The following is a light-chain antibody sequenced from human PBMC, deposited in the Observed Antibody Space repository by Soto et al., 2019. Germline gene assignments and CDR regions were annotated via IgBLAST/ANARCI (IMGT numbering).Light chain of an antibody. Sequence: QSALTQPRSVSGSPGQSVTISCTGTSSDVGRFEYVSWYQQHPGEAPKVVVYDITKRPSGVPDRFSGSKSGNTASLTISGLQAEDEADYYCSSYAGSNNFVVFGGGTKLTVL. CDR1: SSDVGRFEY. J-gene: IGLJ2*01. CDR2: DIT. CDR3: SSYAGSNNFVV. V-gene: IGLV2-11*01.